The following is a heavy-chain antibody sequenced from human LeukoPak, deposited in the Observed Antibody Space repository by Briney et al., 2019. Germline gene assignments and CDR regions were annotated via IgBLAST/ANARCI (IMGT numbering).Heavy chain of an antibody. Sequence: SETLSLTCTVSGGSISSSSYYWGWIRQPPGKGLEWIGSIYYSGSTYYNPSLKSRVTISVDTSKNQFSLKLCSVTAADTAVYYCASFYGSGSYYNAIYYGMDVWGQGTTVTVSS. CDR3: ASFYGSGSYYNAIYYGMDV. V-gene: IGHV4-39*01. CDR2: IYYSGST. CDR1: GGSISSSSYY. J-gene: IGHJ6*02. D-gene: IGHD3-10*01.